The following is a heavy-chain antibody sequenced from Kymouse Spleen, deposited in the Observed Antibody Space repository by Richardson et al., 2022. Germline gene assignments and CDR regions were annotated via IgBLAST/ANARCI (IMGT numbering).Heavy chain of an antibody. CDR1: GFTFSSYA. Sequence: EVQLVESGGGLVQPGGSLRLSCAASGFTFSSYAMSWVRQAPGKGLEWVSAISGSGGSTYYADSVKGRFTISRDNSKNTLYLQMNSLRAEDTAVYYCAKDTYYDFWSGPFEPSNWFDPWGQGTLVTVSS. V-gene: IGHV3-23*04. CDR3: AKDTYYDFWSGPFEPSNWFDP. D-gene: IGHD3-3*01. J-gene: IGHJ5*02. CDR2: ISGSGGST.